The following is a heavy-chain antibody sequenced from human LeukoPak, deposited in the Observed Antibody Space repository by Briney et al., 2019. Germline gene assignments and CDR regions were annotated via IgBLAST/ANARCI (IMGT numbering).Heavy chain of an antibody. CDR3: ARRRKDLNWFDP. CDR1: GDSISNSDYY. V-gene: IGHV4-39*01. J-gene: IGHJ5*02. Sequence: PSGTLSLACTVSGDSISNSDYYWGWIRQPPGKGLEWIALINYSGRTFYNPSLRSRVTISVDMSKNQFSLNLNSVTAADTAVYYCARRRKDLNWFDPWGQGTLVTVSS. CDR2: INYSGRT.